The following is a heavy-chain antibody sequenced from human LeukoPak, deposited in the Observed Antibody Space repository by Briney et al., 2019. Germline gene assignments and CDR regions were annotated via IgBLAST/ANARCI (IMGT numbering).Heavy chain of an antibody. D-gene: IGHD6-25*01. V-gene: IGHV3-23*01. CDR1: GFTFSSYA. CDR2: ISGSGSST. J-gene: IGHJ4*02. Sequence: PGGSLRLSCAVSGFTFSSYAMSWVRQAPGKGLEWVSTISGSGSSTYYADSVKGRFTIPRDNSKNTLYLQMNSLRAEDTAVYYCAKTAAVGIDWGQGTLVTVSS. CDR3: AKTAAVGID.